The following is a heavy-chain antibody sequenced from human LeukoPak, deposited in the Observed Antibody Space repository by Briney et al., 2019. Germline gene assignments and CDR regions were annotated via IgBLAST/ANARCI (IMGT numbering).Heavy chain of an antibody. CDR2: ISYDGSNK. J-gene: IGHJ3*02. Sequence: GGSLRLSCAAPGFTLSSYAMHWVRQAPGKGLEWVAVISYDGSNKYYADSVKGRFTISRDNSKNTLYLQMNSLRAEDTAVYYCARVPAGVIGMKDAFDIWGQGTMVTVSS. CDR3: ARVPAGVIGMKDAFDI. V-gene: IGHV3-30*04. CDR1: GFTLSSYA. D-gene: IGHD3-16*02.